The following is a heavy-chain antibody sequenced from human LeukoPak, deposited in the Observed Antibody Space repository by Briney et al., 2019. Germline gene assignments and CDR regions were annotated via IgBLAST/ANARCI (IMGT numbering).Heavy chain of an antibody. J-gene: IGHJ4*02. V-gene: IGHV4-59*08. D-gene: IGHD3-22*01. CDR3: ARQPSGHYGKSGYYLYYLDY. Sequence: SETLSLTCTVSGGSISGFYWSWVRQPPGKGLEWIGYVFYDGGTRYAASLESRVTISLDTSKNQFTLRLRSVTAADTAFYYCARQPSGHYGKSGYYLYYLDYWGQGALVTVSS. CDR2: VFYDGGT. CDR1: GGSISGFY.